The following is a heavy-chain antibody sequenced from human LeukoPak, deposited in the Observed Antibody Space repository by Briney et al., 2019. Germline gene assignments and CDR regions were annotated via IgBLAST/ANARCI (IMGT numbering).Heavy chain of an antibody. V-gene: IGHV3-11*04. CDR2: ISSNGNII. D-gene: IGHD2-2*01. J-gene: IGHJ3*02. CDR1: GFTFSDDS. Sequence: GGSLRLSCAASGFTFSDDSMTWMRQAPGKGLEWVSYISSNGNIIKYADSVKGRFVISRDNAKKSLYLQMDSLRAEDTAVYYCAKCRYQLPARIWGQGTMVTVSS. CDR3: AKCRYQLPARI.